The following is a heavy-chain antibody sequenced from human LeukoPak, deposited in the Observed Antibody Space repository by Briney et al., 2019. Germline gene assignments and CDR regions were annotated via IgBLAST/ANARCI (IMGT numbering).Heavy chain of an antibody. CDR2: IYLSDSDT. Sequence: PGESLKISCQDSGKSFTTYWIGWVRQMPGKGLEWMGIIYLSDSDTRYSPSFQGQVTISADKSISMAYLQWSSLKASDTAMYFCARQPGMTAKSWYFDLWGRGTLVTVSS. V-gene: IGHV5-51*01. CDR3: ARQPGMTAKSWYFDL. CDR1: GKSFTTYW. D-gene: IGHD2-2*01. J-gene: IGHJ2*01.